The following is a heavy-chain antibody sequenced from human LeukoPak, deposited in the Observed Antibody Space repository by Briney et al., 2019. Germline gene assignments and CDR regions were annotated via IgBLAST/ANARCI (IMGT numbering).Heavy chain of an antibody. D-gene: IGHD4-17*01. CDR2: ISGSGGST. CDR1: GFTFSSYA. CDR3: AKVDYTDYYFDY. V-gene: IGHV3-23*01. J-gene: IGHJ4*02. Sequence: GGSLRLSCAASGFTFSSYAMSWVRQAPGKGLDWVSAISGSGGSTYYADSVKGRFTISRDNSKSTLYLQMSSLRAEDTAVYYCAKVDYTDYYFDYWGQGTLVTVSS.